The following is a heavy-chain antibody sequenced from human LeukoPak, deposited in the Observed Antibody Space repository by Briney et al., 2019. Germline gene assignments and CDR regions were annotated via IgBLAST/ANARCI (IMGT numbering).Heavy chain of an antibody. V-gene: IGHV3-33*01. J-gene: IGHJ4*02. D-gene: IGHD7-27*01. CDR3: ARDRDWGCSYCSY. CDR1: GFTFSSYV. Sequence: GGSLRLSCAASGFTFSSYVMHWVRQAPGKGLEWVAVIWFDGSNKYYADSVKGRFTISRDSSKNTLYLQMNSLRAEDTAVYYCARDRDWGCSYCSYWGQGTLVTVSS. CDR2: IWFDGSNK.